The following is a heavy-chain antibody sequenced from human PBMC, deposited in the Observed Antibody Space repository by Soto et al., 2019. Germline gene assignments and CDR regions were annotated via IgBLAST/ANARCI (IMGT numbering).Heavy chain of an antibody. V-gene: IGHV4-59*01. J-gene: IGHJ4*02. CDR1: GGSISSSY. Sequence: SETLSLTCTVSGGSISSSYWSWIRQPPGKGLEWIGYIYYSGSTNYNPSLKSRVTISVDTSKNQFSLKLSSVTAADTAVYYCARVGTYDYVWGSYGYFDYWGQGTLVTVSS. D-gene: IGHD3-16*01. CDR2: IYYSGST. CDR3: ARVGTYDYVWGSYGYFDY.